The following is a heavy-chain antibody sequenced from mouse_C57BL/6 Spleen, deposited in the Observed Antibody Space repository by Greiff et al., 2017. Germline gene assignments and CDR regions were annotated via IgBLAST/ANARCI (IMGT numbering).Heavy chain of an antibody. CDR3: ARGGNSYDYLGGFAY. CDR2: INPSNGGT. V-gene: IGHV1-53*01. D-gene: IGHD2-4*01. CDR1: GYTFTSYW. Sequence: QVQLQQSGTELVKPGASVKLSCKASGYTFTSYWMHWVKQRPGQGLEWIGNINPSNGGTNYNEKFKSKATLTVDKSSSTAYMQLSSLTSEDSAVYYCARGGNSYDYLGGFAYWGQGTLVTVSA. J-gene: IGHJ3*01.